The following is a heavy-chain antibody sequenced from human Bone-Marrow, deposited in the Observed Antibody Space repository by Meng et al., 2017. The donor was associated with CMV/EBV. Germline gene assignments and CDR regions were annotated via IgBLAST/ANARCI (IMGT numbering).Heavy chain of an antibody. CDR2: IYYSGYT. J-gene: IGHJ4*02. CDR1: GGSISNYY. D-gene: IGHD3-22*01. Sequence: SETLSLTCTVSGGSISNYYWNWIRQPPGKGLEWIGYIYYSGYTKFNPSLKSRVTISVDTSKNQFSLKLRSVTAADTAVYYCARAEYFYDSSGLGRDPTYFDYWGRGTLVTVSS. V-gene: IGHV4-59*08. CDR3: ARAEYFYDSSGLGRDPTYFDY.